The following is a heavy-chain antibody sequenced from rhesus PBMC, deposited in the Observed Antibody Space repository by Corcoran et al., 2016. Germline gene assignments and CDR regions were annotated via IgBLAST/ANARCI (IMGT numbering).Heavy chain of an antibody. CDR1: GGSISSSY. CDR3: AREWDEVAAFFDY. Sequence: QLQLQESGPGLVKPSETLSVTCAVSGGSISSSYWSWIRQAPGKGLGWIGYIYGSVSSTNYNPSRQIRVTLSVETSKNQVSLKLSSVTTADTAVYYCAREWDEVAAFFDYWGQGVLVTVSS. D-gene: IGHD4-29*01. J-gene: IGHJ4*01. CDR2: IYGSVSST. V-gene: IGHV4-169*02.